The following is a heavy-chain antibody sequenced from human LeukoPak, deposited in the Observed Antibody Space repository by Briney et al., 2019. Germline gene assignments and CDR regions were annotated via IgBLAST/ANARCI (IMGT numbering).Heavy chain of an antibody. Sequence: GASVKVSCKASGYTFTGYYMHWVRQAPGQGLEWMGWINPNSGGTNYAQKFQGRVTMTRDTSISTAYMELSRLRSDDTAVYYCARVSIDYYDSSGYYTDYWGQGTLVTVSS. CDR2: INPNSGGT. J-gene: IGHJ4*02. CDR1: GYTFTGYY. D-gene: IGHD3-22*01. CDR3: ARVSIDYYDSSGYYTDY. V-gene: IGHV1-2*02.